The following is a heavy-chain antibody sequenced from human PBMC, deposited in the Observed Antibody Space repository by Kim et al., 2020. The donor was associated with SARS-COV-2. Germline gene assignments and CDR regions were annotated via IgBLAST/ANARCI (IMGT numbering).Heavy chain of an antibody. CDR1: GYTFTSYY. J-gene: IGHJ3*02. V-gene: IGHV1-46*01. Sequence: ASVKVSCKASGYTFTSYYMHWVRQAPGQGLEWMGIINPSGGSTSYAQKFQGRVTMTRDTSTSTVYMELSSLRSEDTAVYYCASQEITYSSGWFRGAFDIWGQGTMVTVSS. CDR2: INPSGGST. D-gene: IGHD6-19*01. CDR3: ASQEITYSSGWFRGAFDI.